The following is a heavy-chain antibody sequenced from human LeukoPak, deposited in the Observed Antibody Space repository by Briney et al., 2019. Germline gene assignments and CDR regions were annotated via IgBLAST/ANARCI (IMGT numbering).Heavy chain of an antibody. CDR3: SRDPTYYLRYGYFDY. CDR2: MSYDGSNK. Sequence: GGSLRLSCAASGFTFSDYAMHWVRQAPGKGLEWVAAMSYDGSNKYYADSVKGRFTISRDNSKNTLYLQMNSLRAEDTAVYYCSRDPTYYLRYGYFDYWGQGALVTVSS. CDR1: GFTFSDYA. D-gene: IGHD1-26*01. V-gene: IGHV3-30*03. J-gene: IGHJ4*02.